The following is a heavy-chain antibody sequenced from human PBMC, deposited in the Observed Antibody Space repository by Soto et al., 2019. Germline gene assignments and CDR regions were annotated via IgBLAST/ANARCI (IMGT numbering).Heavy chain of an antibody. D-gene: IGHD6-6*01. CDR2: ISIRGGDA. CDR3: ARGTIVARKHLDY. Sequence: QVQLVESGGGGGQPGKSLRLSCAASGFTFSSYAMHWARQAPGKGLEWETVISIRGGDAYYAESVRGRFTISRDDSKNTLYVQMDSLRVEDTAVYYCARGTIVARKHLDYWGQGSLVTVSS. CDR1: GFTFSSYA. J-gene: IGHJ4*02. V-gene: IGHV3-30*03.